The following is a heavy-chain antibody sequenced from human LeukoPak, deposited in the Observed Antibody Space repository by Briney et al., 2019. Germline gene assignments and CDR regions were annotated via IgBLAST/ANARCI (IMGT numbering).Heavy chain of an antibody. CDR1: GFTFSSYE. V-gene: IGHV3-48*03. D-gene: IGHD2-15*01. J-gene: IGHJ4*02. CDR3: ERDCSGGTCCSGTRDY. Sequence: GGSLRLSCAASGFTFSSYEMNWVRQAPGKGLEWVSYISSSGSTIYYADSVKGRFTISRDNAKNSLYLQMNSLRAEDTAVYDCERDCSGGTCCSGTRDYWGQGTLVTVSS. CDR2: ISSSGSTI.